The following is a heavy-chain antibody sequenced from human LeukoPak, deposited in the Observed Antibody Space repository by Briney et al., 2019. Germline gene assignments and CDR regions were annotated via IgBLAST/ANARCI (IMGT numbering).Heavy chain of an antibody. CDR1: GFTFSSYA. J-gene: IGHJ3*02. V-gene: IGHV3-23*01. D-gene: IGHD6-13*01. CDR2: ISGSGGST. Sequence: GGSLRLSCAASGFTFSSYAMSWVRQAPGKGLEWVSAISGSGGSTYYADSVKGRFTISRDNSKDTLYLQMNSLRAEDTAVYYCAQDSSWDRIGAFDIWGQGTMVTVSS. CDR3: AQDSSWDRIGAFDI.